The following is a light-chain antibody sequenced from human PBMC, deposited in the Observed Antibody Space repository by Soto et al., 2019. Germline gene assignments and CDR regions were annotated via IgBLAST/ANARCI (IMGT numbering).Light chain of an antibody. V-gene: IGLV1-51*02. CDR3: GTWDSSLSAYV. Sequence: QSVLTQPPSVSAAPGQKVPISCPGRSSNIGNNYVSWYQQLPGTAPKLLIYENNKRPSGIPDRFSGSKSGTSATLGITGLQTGDEADYYCGTWDSSLSAYVFGTGTKVTVL. J-gene: IGLJ1*01. CDR1: SSNIGNNY. CDR2: ENN.